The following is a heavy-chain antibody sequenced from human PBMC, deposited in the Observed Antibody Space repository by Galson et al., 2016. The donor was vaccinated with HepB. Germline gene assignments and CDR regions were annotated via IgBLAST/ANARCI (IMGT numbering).Heavy chain of an antibody. CDR1: GYTFTDSD. J-gene: IGHJ2*01. D-gene: IGHD2-15*01. V-gene: IGHV1-8*01. Sequence: QSGAEVKEPGESLRISCKASGYTFTDSDINWVRQATGQGLEWMGRMDPNTGDAGYAQKFKGRVTLTRNTSINTAYMELSALRSEDTAVYYCARGRFGMFYSRFDPWGRGTLVSDSS. CDR3: ARGRFGMFYSRFDP. CDR2: MDPNTGDA.